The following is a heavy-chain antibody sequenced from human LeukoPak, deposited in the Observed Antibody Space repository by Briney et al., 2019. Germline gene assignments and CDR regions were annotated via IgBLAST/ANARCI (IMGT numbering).Heavy chain of an antibody. J-gene: IGHJ4*02. Sequence: ASVKVSCKASGYTFTGYYMHWVRQAPGQGLEWMGWINPNSGGTNYAQKFQGRVTMTRDTSTSTAYMELSRLRSDDTAVYYCARVLGELLSLPFDYWGQGILVTVSS. CDR2: INPNSGGT. CDR1: GYTFTGYY. V-gene: IGHV1-2*02. D-gene: IGHD1-26*01. CDR3: ARVLGELLSLPFDY.